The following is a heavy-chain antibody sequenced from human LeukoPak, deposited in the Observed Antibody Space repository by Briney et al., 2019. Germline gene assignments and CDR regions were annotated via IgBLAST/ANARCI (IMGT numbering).Heavy chain of an antibody. D-gene: IGHD1-26*01. CDR2: IYITRGT. CDR1: GVSISGYY. V-gene: IGHV4-4*07. CDR3: ARESGIVEGDGYHIDV. Sequence: SETLSLTCTVSGVSISGYYWSWIRQPAGKGLEWMGRIYITRGTNYNPSLRSRVIMSVDTSKNQFSLQLTSVTAADTAVYYCARESGIVEGDGYHIDVWGKGTTVTISS. J-gene: IGHJ6*03.